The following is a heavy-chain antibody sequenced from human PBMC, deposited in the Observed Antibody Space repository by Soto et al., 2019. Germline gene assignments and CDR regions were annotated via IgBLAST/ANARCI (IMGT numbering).Heavy chain of an antibody. D-gene: IGHD3-16*02. CDR1: GFSFNSYG. J-gene: IGHJ4*02. CDR3: AKETKKGRLGDLSCGCDY. V-gene: IGHV3-30*18. CDR2: ISYDGSDK. Sequence: QVQLVESGGGVVQPGRSLRLSCTASGFSFNSYGFHWVRQAPGKGMEWVAVISYDGSDKYFADSVKGRFTISRDNSNNSLYLQMKSLRAEDTAVYYCAKETKKGRLGDLSCGCDYWGQGTLVTVSS.